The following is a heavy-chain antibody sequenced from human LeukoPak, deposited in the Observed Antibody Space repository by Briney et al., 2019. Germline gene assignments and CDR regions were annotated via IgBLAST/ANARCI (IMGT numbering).Heavy chain of an antibody. CDR2: ISYDGSNK. CDR3: ARGGLNEVLLWAPLDY. CDR1: GFTFSSYA. D-gene: IGHD3-10*01. Sequence: GRSLRLSCAASGFTFSSYAMHWVRQAPGKGLEWVAVISYDGSNKYYADSVKGRFTISRDNAKNSLYLQMNSLRAEDTAVYYCARGGLNEVLLWAPLDYWGQGTLVTVSS. V-gene: IGHV3-30-3*01. J-gene: IGHJ4*02.